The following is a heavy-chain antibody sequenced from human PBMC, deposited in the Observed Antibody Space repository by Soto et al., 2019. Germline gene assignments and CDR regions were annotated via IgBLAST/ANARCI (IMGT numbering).Heavy chain of an antibody. CDR2: ISYDGSNK. CDR1: GFTFSSYG. D-gene: IGHD5-18*01. J-gene: IGHJ4*02. Sequence: PGGSLRLSCAASGFTFSSYGMHWVRQAPGKGLEWVAVISYDGSNKYYADSVKGRFTISRDNSKNTLYLQMNSLRAEDTAVYYCAKGAGEYSYGLYYFDYWGQGTLVTVSS. CDR3: AKGAGEYSYGLYYFDY. V-gene: IGHV3-30*18.